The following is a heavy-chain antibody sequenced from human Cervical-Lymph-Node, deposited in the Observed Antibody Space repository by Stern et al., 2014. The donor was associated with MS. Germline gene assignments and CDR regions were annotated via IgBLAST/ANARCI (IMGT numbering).Heavy chain of an antibody. CDR1: GFTVSRDY. Sequence: EVQLVESGGGVIQPGGSLRLSCTASGFTVSRDYMTWVRQAPGKGLEWVSLITNAGSSFYTDSAKVRFTISRYDSKNTVYLHMTSLRAEDTAMYYCAIDTSSPERSDWWGQGTLVTVSS. D-gene: IGHD1-1*01. J-gene: IGHJ4*02. CDR3: AIDTSSPERSDW. CDR2: ITNAGSS. V-gene: IGHV3-53*01.